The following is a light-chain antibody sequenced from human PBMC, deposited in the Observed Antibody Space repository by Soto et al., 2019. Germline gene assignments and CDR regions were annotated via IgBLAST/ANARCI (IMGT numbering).Light chain of an antibody. Sequence: EIVLTQSPATLSLSPGERATLSCRASQSVSSYLAWYQRKPGQAPRLLIYDASNRATGIPARFSGSGSGTDFTLTISRLEPEDFAVYYCQQRSNWPPWTVGQGTKVDSK. J-gene: IGKJ1*01. CDR1: QSVSSY. CDR3: QQRSNWPPWT. V-gene: IGKV3-11*01. CDR2: DAS.